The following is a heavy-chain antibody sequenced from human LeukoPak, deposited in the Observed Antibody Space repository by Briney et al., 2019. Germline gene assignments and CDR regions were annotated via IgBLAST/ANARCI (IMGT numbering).Heavy chain of an antibody. V-gene: IGHV3-23*01. CDR3: AAHSHYYGSGSYSPY. CDR1: GFTFSSYG. J-gene: IGHJ4*02. Sequence: GGTLRLSCAASGFTFSSYGMSWVRRAPGKGLEWVSAISGSGGSTYYADSVKGRFTISGDNSKNTLYLQMNSLRAEDTAVYYCAAHSHYYGSGSYSPYWGQGTLVTVSS. D-gene: IGHD3-10*01. CDR2: ISGSGGST.